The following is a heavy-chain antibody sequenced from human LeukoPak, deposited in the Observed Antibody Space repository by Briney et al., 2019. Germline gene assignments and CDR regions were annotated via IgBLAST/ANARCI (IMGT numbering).Heavy chain of an antibody. Sequence: ASVKVSCKASGYTFTSYGISWVRQAPGQGLEWMGWISAYNGNANYGQKLQGRVTMTTDTSTSTAYMELRSLRSDDTAVYYCARDKEGAPTYFDSWGPGTLVTASS. J-gene: IGHJ4*02. CDR2: ISAYNGNA. CDR1: GYTFTSYG. CDR3: ARDKEGAPTYFDS. V-gene: IGHV1-18*01.